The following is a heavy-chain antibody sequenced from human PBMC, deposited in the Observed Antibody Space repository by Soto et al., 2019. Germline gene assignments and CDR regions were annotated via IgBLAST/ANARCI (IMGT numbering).Heavy chain of an antibody. Sequence: QVQLVESGGGVVQPGRSLRLSCAASGFTFSSYGMHWVRQAPGKGLEWVAVISYDGSNKYYADSVKGRFTISRDNSKNTLSLQMNSLRAEDTAVYYCAKVLGIFYDILTGYYGPFDYWGQGTLVTVSS. CDR3: AKVLGIFYDILTGYYGPFDY. CDR1: GFTFSSYG. CDR2: ISYDGSNK. D-gene: IGHD3-9*01. V-gene: IGHV3-30*18. J-gene: IGHJ4*02.